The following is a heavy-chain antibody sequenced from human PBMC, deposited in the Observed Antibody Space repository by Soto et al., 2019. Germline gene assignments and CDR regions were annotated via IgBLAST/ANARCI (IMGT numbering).Heavy chain of an antibody. CDR1: GGAFSGYY. CDR2: INHSGST. V-gene: IGHV4-34*01. J-gene: IGHJ6*03. CDR3: ARGLAASIAAGTTTMPLGGVDYYMDV. D-gene: IGHD6-13*01. Sequence: QVQLQQWGAGLLKPSETLSLTCAVYGGAFSGYYWSWIRQPPGKGLEWIGEINHSGSTNYNPSLKSRVTISVDTSKDQFSLNLSSVTAADTAVYYCARGLAASIAAGTTTMPLGGVDYYMDVWGKGTTVTVSS.